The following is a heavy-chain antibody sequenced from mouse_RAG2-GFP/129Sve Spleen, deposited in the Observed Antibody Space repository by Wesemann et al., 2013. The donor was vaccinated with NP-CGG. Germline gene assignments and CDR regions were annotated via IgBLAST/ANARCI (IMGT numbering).Heavy chain of an antibody. CDR1: GYTFTSYW. Sequence: QVQLQQSGAELARPGASVKLSCKASGYTFTSYWMQWVKQRPGQGLEWIGAIYPGDGDTRYTQKFKGKATLTADKSSSTAYMQLSSLASEDSAVYYCARGGTVVATGGYFDVWGAGTTVTVSS. CDR2: IYPGDGDT. CDR3: ARGGTVVATGGYFDV. D-gene: IGHD1-1*01. V-gene: IGHV1-87*01. J-gene: IGHJ1*01.